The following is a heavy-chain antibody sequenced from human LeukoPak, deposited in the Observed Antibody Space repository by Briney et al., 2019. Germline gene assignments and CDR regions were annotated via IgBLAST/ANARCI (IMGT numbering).Heavy chain of an antibody. D-gene: IGHD2-2*01. CDR2: IYYSGST. CDR3: AREIVVVPAAYGY. Sequence: SETLSLTCTVSGGSISSSSYYWGWIRQPPGKGLEWIGSIYYSGSTYYNPSLKSRVTISVDTSKNQFSLKLSSVTAADTAVYYCAREIVVVPAAYGYWGQGTLVTVSS. V-gene: IGHV4-39*07. CDR1: GGSISSSSYY. J-gene: IGHJ4*02.